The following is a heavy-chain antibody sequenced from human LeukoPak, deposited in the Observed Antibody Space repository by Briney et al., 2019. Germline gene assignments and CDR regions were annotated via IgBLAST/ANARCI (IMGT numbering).Heavy chain of an antibody. CDR1: GFTFSSYE. CDR3: ARGRDFWSGYLNWFDP. D-gene: IGHD3-3*01. J-gene: IGHJ5*02. CDR2: ISSSVSTI. Sequence: PGGSLRLSCAASGFTFSSYEMNWGRQAPGKGLERVSYISSSVSTIYYADSVKGRFTISRDNAKNSLYLQMNSLRAEDTAVYYCARGRDFWSGYLNWFDPWGQGTLVTVSS. V-gene: IGHV3-48*03.